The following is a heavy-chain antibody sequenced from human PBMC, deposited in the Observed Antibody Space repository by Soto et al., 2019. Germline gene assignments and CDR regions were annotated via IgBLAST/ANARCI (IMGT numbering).Heavy chain of an antibody. Sequence: EVQLLESGGGSVQPGVSLSLSCAASRFTFRSYAMSWVRQAPGKGLEWVSAISGSGGSTYYADSVKGRFTISRDNSKNTLYLQMNSLRAEDTAVYHCAKMGGDSPCYNFDSWGQGTLVTVSS. CDR3: AKMGGDSPCYNFDS. CDR2: ISGSGGST. D-gene: IGHD4-17*01. CDR1: RFTFRSYA. V-gene: IGHV3-23*01. J-gene: IGHJ5*01.